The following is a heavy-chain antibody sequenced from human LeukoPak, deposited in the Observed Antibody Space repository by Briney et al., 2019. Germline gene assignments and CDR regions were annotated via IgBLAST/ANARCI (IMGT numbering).Heavy chain of an antibody. J-gene: IGHJ4*02. V-gene: IGHV1-46*01. Sequence: GASVKVSCKASGYTFTNYYMHWVRQAPGQGLEWMGIINPSGGSTSYAQKFQGRVTMTRDMSTSTVYMELSSLRSEDTAVYYCASSFLAAGTLWYWGQGTLVTVSS. CDR3: ASSFLAAGTLWY. D-gene: IGHD6-13*01. CDR2: INPSGGST. CDR1: GYTFTNYY.